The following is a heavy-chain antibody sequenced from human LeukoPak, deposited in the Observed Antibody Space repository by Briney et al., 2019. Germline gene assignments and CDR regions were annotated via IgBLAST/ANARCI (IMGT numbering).Heavy chain of an antibody. V-gene: IGHV4-59*08. D-gene: IGHD3-10*01. CDR2: ISYSGSS. CDR3: ARTNYYGSGKPLDI. Sequence: SETLSLTCTVSGGSMTSFYWSWIRQPPGKGLEWIGDISYSGSSNYNPSLRSRATISVDTSKNQFSLKLNSVIAAETAVYYCARTNYYGSGKPLDIWGQGTMVTVSS. J-gene: IGHJ3*02. CDR1: GGSMTSFY.